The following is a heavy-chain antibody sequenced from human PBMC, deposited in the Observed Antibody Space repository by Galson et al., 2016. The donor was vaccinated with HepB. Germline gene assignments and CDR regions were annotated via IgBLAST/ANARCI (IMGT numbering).Heavy chain of an antibody. V-gene: IGHV1-18*01. D-gene: IGHD3-9*01. J-gene: IGHJ6*02. CDR1: GYTLTAYG. Sequence: SVKVSCKASGYTLTAYGINCVSQAPGQGLEWLGRISPNTGNSNYERKFWDRVSLTKDTARATAYMELRSLSSDDTAIYLCTRANFDWLSRYYYFGMDVWGQGTTVTVSS. CDR2: ISPNTGNS. CDR3: TRANFDWLSRYYYFGMDV.